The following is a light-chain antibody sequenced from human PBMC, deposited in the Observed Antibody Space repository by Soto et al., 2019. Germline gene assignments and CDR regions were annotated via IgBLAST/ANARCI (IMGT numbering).Light chain of an antibody. CDR1: QSVSSSY. V-gene: IGKV3-20*01. CDR3: QQYGSSPPWT. Sequence: DIVLTQSPGNLSLSPGERATLSCRASQSVSSSYLAWYQQKPGQAPMLLIYGASRMATGIPDRFSGSGSWTDVTLTISRLEPEDVAVYYFQQYGSSPPWTFGQGTKVEIK. J-gene: IGKJ1*01. CDR2: GAS.